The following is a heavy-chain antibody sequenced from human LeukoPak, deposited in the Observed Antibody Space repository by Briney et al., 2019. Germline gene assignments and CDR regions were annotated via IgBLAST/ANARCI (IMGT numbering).Heavy chain of an antibody. CDR3: VPLDHGGVAY. Sequence: GGSLRLSCSASGFTFSSYGMHWARQTPGKGLEYVSAISSDGGSTYYADSVKGRFTIPRDNSKNTLYLQVRSLRAEDTAVYYCVPLDHGGVAYWGQGTLVTVSS. CDR2: ISSDGGST. J-gene: IGHJ4*02. V-gene: IGHV3-64D*06. D-gene: IGHD3-3*01. CDR1: GFTFSSYG.